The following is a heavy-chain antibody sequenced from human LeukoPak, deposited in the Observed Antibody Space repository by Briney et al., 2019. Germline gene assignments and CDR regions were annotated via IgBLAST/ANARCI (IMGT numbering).Heavy chain of an antibody. D-gene: IGHD5-12*01. CDR2: ISYDGSNK. J-gene: IGHJ4*02. CDR1: GFTFSSYA. Sequence: GGSLRLSCAASGFTFSSYAMHWVRQAPGKGLEWVAVISYDGSNKYYADSVKGRFTISRDNSKNTLYLQMNSLRAEDTAVYYCARESGYDHPFDYWGQGTLVTVSS. CDR3: ARESGYDHPFDY. V-gene: IGHV3-30-3*01.